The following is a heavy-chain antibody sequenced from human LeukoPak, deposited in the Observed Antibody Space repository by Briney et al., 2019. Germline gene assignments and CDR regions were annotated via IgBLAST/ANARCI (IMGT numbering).Heavy chain of an antibody. CDR2: ISYDGSNK. V-gene: IGHV3-30*18. CDR3: AKDKSSAAAFPHEYFQH. CDR1: GFTFSSYG. D-gene: IGHD6-13*01. J-gene: IGHJ1*01. Sequence: GGSLRLSCAASGFTFSSYGMHWVRQAPGKGLEWVAVISYDGSNKYYADSVKGRFTISRDNSKNTLYLQMNSLRAEDTAVYYCAKDKSSAAAFPHEYFQHWGQGTLVTVSS.